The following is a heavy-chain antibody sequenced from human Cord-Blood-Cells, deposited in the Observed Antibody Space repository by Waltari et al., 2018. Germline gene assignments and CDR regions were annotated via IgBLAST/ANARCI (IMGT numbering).Heavy chain of an antibody. CDR3: ARAQGDSSLSFDY. Sequence: QAQLVQSGAEVKKPGASVKASCKASGYTFTSYDMHWVRQAPGQRLEWMGWINAGNGNTKYSQKFQGRVTITRDTSASTAYMELSSLRSEDTAVYYCARAQGDSSLSFDYWGQGTLVTVSS. J-gene: IGHJ4*02. CDR2: INAGNGNT. CDR1: GYTFTSYD. D-gene: IGHD6-6*01. V-gene: IGHV1-3*01.